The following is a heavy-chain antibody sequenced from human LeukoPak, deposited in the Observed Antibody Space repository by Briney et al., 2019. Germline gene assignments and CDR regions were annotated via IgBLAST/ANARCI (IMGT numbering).Heavy chain of an antibody. Sequence: PSGTLSLTCGVSGGSIDITNYWSWVRPAPGKGLEWIGEISHDGTTNYNPSLRSRVAMSLDRANNQFSLSLTSVTAADTAVYYCTRENRPFCPFAYWGQGVLVTVSS. D-gene: IGHD2/OR15-2a*01. CDR3: TRENRPFCPFAY. J-gene: IGHJ4*02. V-gene: IGHV4-4*02. CDR1: GGSIDITNY. CDR2: ISHDGTT.